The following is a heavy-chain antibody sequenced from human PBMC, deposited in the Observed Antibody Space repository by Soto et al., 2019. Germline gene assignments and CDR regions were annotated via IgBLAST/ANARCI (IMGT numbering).Heavy chain of an antibody. V-gene: IGHV4-34*01. CDR2: IKHRGNT. CDR1: GGSFSGYY. D-gene: IGHD1-7*01. CDR3: ARAWRRITGSTLHYYYGMDV. Sequence: QVQLQQWGAGLLKPSETLSLTCAVSGGSFSGYYWSWIRQPPGKGLEWIGEIKHRGNTNYNPSLKRRVPISVATSKNQFSLKLSSVTAADTAVYYCARAWRRITGSTLHYYYGMDVWGQGTTVTVSS. J-gene: IGHJ6*02.